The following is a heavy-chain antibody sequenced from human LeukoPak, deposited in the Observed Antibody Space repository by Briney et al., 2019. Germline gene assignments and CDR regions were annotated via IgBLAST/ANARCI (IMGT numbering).Heavy chain of an antibody. D-gene: IGHD1-26*01. CDR2: ISSDGTNN. V-gene: IGHV3-30*18. CDR3: AKEGASYYREFDY. Sequence: GGSLRLSCAASGFTFSTYGIHWVRQTPGKGLQWVAVISSDGTNNYYADSVRGRFTLSRDNSKNTLYLQMNSLRAEDTALYFCAKEGASYYREFDYWGQGTLVTVSS. CDR1: GFTFSTYG. J-gene: IGHJ4*02.